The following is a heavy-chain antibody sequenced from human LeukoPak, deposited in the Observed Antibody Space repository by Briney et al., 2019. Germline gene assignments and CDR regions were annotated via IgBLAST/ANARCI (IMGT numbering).Heavy chain of an antibody. D-gene: IGHD3/OR15-3a*01. J-gene: IGHJ6*04. CDR1: GVSVSASDPW. CDR3: ARFGLFTDDRHFLDV. V-gene: IGHV4-61*08. CDR2: IHSTGST. Sequence: SETLSLTCTVPGVSVSASDPWWSWIRQPPGKRLEWIEHIHSTGSTYYNPSLHSRLTFSLDTSRNQLSLRLRHVTAADTAVYFCARFGLFTDDRHFLDVWVKGTTVTVSS.